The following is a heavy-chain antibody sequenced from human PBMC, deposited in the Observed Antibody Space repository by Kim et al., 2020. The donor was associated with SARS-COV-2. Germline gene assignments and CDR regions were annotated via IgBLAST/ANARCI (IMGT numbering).Heavy chain of an antibody. J-gene: IGHJ4*02. CDR1: GGSISSSNW. Sequence: SETLSLTCAVSGGSISSSNWWSWVRQPPGKGLEWIGEIYHSGSTNYNPSLKSRVTISVDKSKNQFSLKLSSVTAADTAVYYCARRTRVPSGWHIFDYWGQGTLVTVSS. CDR3: ARRTRVPSGWHIFDY. CDR2: IYHSGST. V-gene: IGHV4-4*02. D-gene: IGHD6-19*01.